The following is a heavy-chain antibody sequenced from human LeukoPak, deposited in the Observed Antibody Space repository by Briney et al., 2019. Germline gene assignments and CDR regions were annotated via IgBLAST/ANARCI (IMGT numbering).Heavy chain of an antibody. J-gene: IGHJ3*02. CDR1: GDSIRSYY. CDR2: IYSSGGS. D-gene: IGHD3-3*01. CDR3: AKIITIFGVEAGAFDI. V-gene: IGHV4-4*07. Sequence: SETLSLTCTVSGDSIRSYYWSWIRQPAGKGLEWIGRIYSSGGSNYNPSLKSRVTMSVDTSKNQFSLKLSSVTAADTAVYYCAKIITIFGVEAGAFDIWGRGTMVTVSS.